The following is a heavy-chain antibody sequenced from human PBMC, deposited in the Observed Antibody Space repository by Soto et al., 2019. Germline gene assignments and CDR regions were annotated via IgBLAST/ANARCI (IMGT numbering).Heavy chain of an antibody. CDR2: IYLSGST. CDR3: ARGRSNDAFDV. Sequence: QLQLQESGSGLVKPSQTLSLTCAVSGDSISSGDYSWTWIRQPPGKGLEWIGYIYLSGSTYYNPSLRSRVAISIDRSKHQFSLKLRSVTAADTAVYYCARGRSNDAFDVWGQGTMVTVSS. J-gene: IGHJ3*01. D-gene: IGHD4-4*01. V-gene: IGHV4-30-2*01. CDR1: GDSISSGDYS.